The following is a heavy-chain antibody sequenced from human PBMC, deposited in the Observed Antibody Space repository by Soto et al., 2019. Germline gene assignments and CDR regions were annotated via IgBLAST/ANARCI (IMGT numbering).Heavy chain of an antibody. Sequence: GGSLRLSCAASGFTFSSDCMNWVRQAPGKGLEWVSSITSSGFDIYYADSVKGRFSISRDNAKNSLYLQMNSLRADDTAVYFCTRRTGTTYAPWGQGTLVTVSS. CDR2: ITSSGFDI. CDR3: TRRTGTTYAP. D-gene: IGHD1-1*01. V-gene: IGHV3-21*06. J-gene: IGHJ5*02. CDR1: GFTFSSDC.